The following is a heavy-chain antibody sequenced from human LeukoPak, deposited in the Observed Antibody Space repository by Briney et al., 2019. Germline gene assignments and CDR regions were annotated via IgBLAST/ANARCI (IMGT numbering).Heavy chain of an antibody. V-gene: IGHV4-39*01. CDR3: ASGDFWSGSNWFDP. J-gene: IGHJ5*02. CDR2: IYYSGIT. Sequence: SETLSLTCTVSGGSISSSNYYWGWIRQPPGKGLEWIGTIYYSGITYFNPSLKSRLTLSVDTSKNQVSLNLSPVTAADTAVYYCASGDFWSGSNWFDPWGQGTLVTVSS. D-gene: IGHD3-3*01. CDR1: GGSISSSNYY.